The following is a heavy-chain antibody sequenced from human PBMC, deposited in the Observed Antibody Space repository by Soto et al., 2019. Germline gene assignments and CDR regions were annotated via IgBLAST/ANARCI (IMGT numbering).Heavy chain of an antibody. Sequence: SVKVSCKASGGTFSSYAISWVRQAPGQGLEWMGGIIPIFGTANYAQKFQGRVTITADESTSTAYMELSSLRSEDTAVYYCARAPRTYCSSTSCYRFPGMDVWGQGTTVTVSS. J-gene: IGHJ6*02. D-gene: IGHD2-2*02. CDR1: GGTFSSYA. CDR2: IIPIFGTA. CDR3: ARAPRTYCSSTSCYRFPGMDV. V-gene: IGHV1-69*13.